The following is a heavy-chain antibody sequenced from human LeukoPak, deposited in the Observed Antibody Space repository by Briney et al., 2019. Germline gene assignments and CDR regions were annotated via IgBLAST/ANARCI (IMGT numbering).Heavy chain of an antibody. Sequence: PGGSLRLSCAASGFTFSSYGMHWVRQAPGKGLEWVAFIRYDGSNKYYADSVKGRFTISRDNSKNTPYLQMNSLRAEDTAVYYCASEFRHVVVTAMDAFDIWGQGTMVTVSS. CDR1: GFTFSSYG. CDR3: ASEFRHVVVTAMDAFDI. J-gene: IGHJ3*02. CDR2: IRYDGSNK. V-gene: IGHV3-30*02. D-gene: IGHD2-21*02.